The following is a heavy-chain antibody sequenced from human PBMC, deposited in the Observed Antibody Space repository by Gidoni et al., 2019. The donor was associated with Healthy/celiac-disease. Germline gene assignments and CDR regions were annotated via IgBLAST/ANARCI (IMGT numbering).Heavy chain of an antibody. V-gene: IGHV1-69*02. D-gene: IGHD1-26*01. CDR1: GGTLSSYT. Sequence: QVQLVQSGAAVKKPGSSVKVSCKASGGTLSSYTISWVRQAPGQGLEWMGRIIPILGIANYAQKFQGRVTITADKSTSTAYMELSSLRSEDTAVYYCARGALGSPGDYWGQGTLVTVSS. J-gene: IGHJ4*02. CDR2: IIPILGIA. CDR3: ARGALGSPGDY.